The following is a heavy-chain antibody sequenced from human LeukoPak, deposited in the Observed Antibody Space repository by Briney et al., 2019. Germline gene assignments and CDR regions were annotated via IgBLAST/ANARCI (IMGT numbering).Heavy chain of an antibody. CDR1: GFTFNKYT. D-gene: IGHD7-27*01. V-gene: IGHV3-30*04. J-gene: IGHJ3*01. CDR3: ARDNWGGAFDV. Sequence: GGSLRLSCAASGFTFNKYTMHWVRQAPGKGLEWVAVVLYNGSLKNNANSVKGRFTISRDNSKNMIYLQMNSLRPEDTALYYCARDNWGGAFDVWGQGPMVTVSS. CDR2: VLYNGSLK.